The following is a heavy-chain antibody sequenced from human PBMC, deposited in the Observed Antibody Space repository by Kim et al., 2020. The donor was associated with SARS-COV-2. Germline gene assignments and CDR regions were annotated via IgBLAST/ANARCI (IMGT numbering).Heavy chain of an antibody. CDR2: T. D-gene: IGHD6-13*01. CDR3: ARAGYSRRFDP. J-gene: IGHJ5*02. V-gene: IGHV4-34*01. Sequence: TNYNPSLKSRVTISVDTSKNQFSLKLSSVTAADTAVYYCARAGYSRRFDPWGQGTLVTVSS.